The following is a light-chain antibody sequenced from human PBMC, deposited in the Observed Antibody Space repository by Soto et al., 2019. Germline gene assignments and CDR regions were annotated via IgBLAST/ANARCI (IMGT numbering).Light chain of an antibody. CDR1: SSDVGSYNL. CDR3: CSYAVGSTPYV. Sequence: QSALTQPASVSGSPGQSTTISCTGTSSDVGSYNLVSWYQQHPGKAPKLMIYEGSKRPSGVSNRFSGSKSGNTASLTISGLQAEDEADYYCCSYAVGSTPYVFGTGTKVTVL. J-gene: IGLJ1*01. V-gene: IGLV2-23*01. CDR2: EGS.